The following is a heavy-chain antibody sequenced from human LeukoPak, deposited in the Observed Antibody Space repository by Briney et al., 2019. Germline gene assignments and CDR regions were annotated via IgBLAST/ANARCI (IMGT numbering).Heavy chain of an antibody. CDR1: GFTFTSYA. J-gene: IGHJ4*02. CDR3: AKDVNFRSGLIDW. V-gene: IGHV3-23*01. CDR2: ISSSGAYT. D-gene: IGHD3/OR15-3a*01. Sequence: PGGSLRLSCAASGFTFTSYALSWVRQAPGKGLEWVSGISSSGAYTYYADSVKGRFTIPRDNSKNTLHLQMHSLRAEDTAVYSCAKDVNFRSGLIDWWGQGTLVTVSS.